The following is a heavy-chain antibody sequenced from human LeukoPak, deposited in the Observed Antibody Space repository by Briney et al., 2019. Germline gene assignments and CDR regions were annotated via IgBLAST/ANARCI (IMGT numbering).Heavy chain of an antibody. D-gene: IGHD6-19*01. CDR2: MSHSGDT. CDR1: GYSISTGYY. Sequence: SETLSLTCSVSGYSISTGYYWSWIRQPPGKGLEWIGSMSHSGDTYFNLYLKSRVTILLDTSKNQFSLKLRSVAAADTAVYYCARDSGYSSGYYFDYYYTDVWGKGTTVTVSS. CDR3: ARDSGYSSGYYFDYYYTDV. V-gene: IGHV4-38-2*02. J-gene: IGHJ6*03.